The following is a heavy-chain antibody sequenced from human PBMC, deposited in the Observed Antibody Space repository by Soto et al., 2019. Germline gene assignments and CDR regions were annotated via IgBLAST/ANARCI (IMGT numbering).Heavy chain of an antibody. D-gene: IGHD2-15*01. V-gene: IGHV4-34*01. CDR2: INHSGST. Sequence: PSETLSLTCAVYGGSFSGYYWCWFGQPPGKGLEWIGEINHSGSTNYNPSLKSRVTISVDTSKNQFSLKLSSVTAADTAVYYCARGVGYCSGGSCIDAFDIWGQGTMVTVSS. CDR1: GGSFSGYY. CDR3: ARGVGYCSGGSCIDAFDI. J-gene: IGHJ3*02.